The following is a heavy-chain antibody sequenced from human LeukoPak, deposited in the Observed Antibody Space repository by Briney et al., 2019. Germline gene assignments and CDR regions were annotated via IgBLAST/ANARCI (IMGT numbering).Heavy chain of an antibody. CDR3: ARTTEAHSWQTRYYSYYMDV. CDR1: GASISNYY. J-gene: IGHJ6*03. D-gene: IGHD6-13*01. V-gene: IGHV4-59*01. CDR2: IYYSGST. Sequence: PSETLSLTCTVAGASISNYYWSWVRQPPRKGLEWLGYIYYSGSTNYNPPLKSRFTISVETSKKQCSLKQSSVTAADTAVHYCARTTEAHSWQTRYYSYYMDVWRKGTTVSVPS.